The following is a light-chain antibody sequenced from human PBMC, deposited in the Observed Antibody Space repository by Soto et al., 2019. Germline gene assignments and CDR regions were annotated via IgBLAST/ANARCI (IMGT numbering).Light chain of an antibody. Sequence: DIQVTQSPSSLSASVGDRVTITCRASQGISNYLAWYQQKPGKVPKLLIYAASTLQSGVPSRFSGSGSGTDFTLTISSLQPEDVATYYCQKYDSAPSFTFGPGTKVDLK. CDR1: QGISNY. CDR3: QKYDSAPSFT. V-gene: IGKV1-27*01. CDR2: AAS. J-gene: IGKJ3*01.